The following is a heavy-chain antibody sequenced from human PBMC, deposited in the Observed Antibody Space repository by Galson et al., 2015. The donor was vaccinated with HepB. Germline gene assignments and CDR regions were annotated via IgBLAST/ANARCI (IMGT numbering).Heavy chain of an antibody. CDR3: ARMYYDILTGYPSDFDY. CDR1: GFTFSSYA. Sequence: SLRLSCAASGFTFSSYAMSWVRQAPGKGLEWVSAISGSGGSTYYTDSVKGRFTISRDNSKNTLYLQMNSLRAEDTAVYYCARMYYDILTGYPSDFDYWGQGTLVTVSS. J-gene: IGHJ4*02. V-gene: IGHV3-23*01. CDR2: ISGSGGST. D-gene: IGHD3-9*01.